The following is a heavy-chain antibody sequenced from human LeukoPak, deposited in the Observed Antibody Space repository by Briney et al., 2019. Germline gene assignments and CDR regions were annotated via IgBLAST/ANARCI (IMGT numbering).Heavy chain of an antibody. CDR1: GYSISSGYY. V-gene: IGHV4-38-2*02. D-gene: IGHD4-11*01. CDR2: FFHSGST. Sequence: PSETLSLTCTVSGYSISSGYYWGWIRQPPGKELEWIGTFFHSGSTYYNPSLKSRVTISVDTSKNQFSLKLSSVTAADTAVYYCARRVEYSKAWDYWGQGTLVTVSS. CDR3: ARRVEYSKAWDY. J-gene: IGHJ4*02.